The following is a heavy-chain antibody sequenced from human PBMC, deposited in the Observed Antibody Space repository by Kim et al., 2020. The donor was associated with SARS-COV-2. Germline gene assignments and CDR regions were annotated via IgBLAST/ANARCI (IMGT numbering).Heavy chain of an antibody. V-gene: IGHV3-73*01. CDR2: IRSKANSYAT. D-gene: IGHD1-26*01. CDR1: GFTFSGSA. CDR3: TRFNGAFDY. Sequence: GGSLRLSCAASGFTFSGSAMHWVRQASGKGLEWVGRIRSKANSYATAYAASVKGRFTISRDDSKNTAYLQMNSLKTEDTAVYYCTRFNGAFDYWGQGTLVTVSS. J-gene: IGHJ4*02.